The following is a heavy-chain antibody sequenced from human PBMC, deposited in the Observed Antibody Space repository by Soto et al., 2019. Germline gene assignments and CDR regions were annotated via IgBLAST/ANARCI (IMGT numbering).Heavy chain of an antibody. D-gene: IGHD2-15*01. V-gene: IGHV4-4*02. Sequence: QVQLQESGPGLVKPSGTLSLTCAVSGGSINNGNSWSWVRQSPGRGLEWIGEIYYSGRTQYNPSLKSRISISVDNPENQISLKLTSVTAADTARYYCAASYCSGGRCSAYAMDIWGQGTTVIVSS. CDR2: IYYSGRT. CDR1: GGSINNGNS. CDR3: AASYCSGGRCSAYAMDI. J-gene: IGHJ6*02.